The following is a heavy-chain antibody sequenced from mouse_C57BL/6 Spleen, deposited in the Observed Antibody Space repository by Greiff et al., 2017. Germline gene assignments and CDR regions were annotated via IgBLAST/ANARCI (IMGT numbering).Heavy chain of an antibody. Sequence: EVQVVESGGGLVKPGGSLKLSCAASGFTFSDYGMHWVRQAPEKGLEWVAYISSGSSTIYYADTVKVRFTISRDNAKNTLFLQMTSLRSEDTARDYCARDYSNLSMDYWGQGTSVTVSS. V-gene: IGHV5-17*01. CDR1: GFTFSDYG. CDR3: ARDYSNLSMDY. J-gene: IGHJ4*01. CDR2: ISSGSSTI. D-gene: IGHD2-5*01.